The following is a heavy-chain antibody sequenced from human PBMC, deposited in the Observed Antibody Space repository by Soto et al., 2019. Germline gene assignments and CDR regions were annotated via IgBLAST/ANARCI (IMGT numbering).Heavy chain of an antibody. D-gene: IGHD1-1*01. V-gene: IGHV3-33*01. CDR3: SRIQRDTIRALDY. J-gene: IGHJ4*02. CDR2: VWSNGKLK. CDR1: GFTFDAYG. Sequence: QVQLVESGGGVVQPGGSLRLSCAAAGFTFDAYGFHWVRQAPGKGLEWVAVVWSNGKLKYYADSVKGRFTISRDSSKSALNLQMNSLRADDTAVYYFSRIQRDTIRALDYWGQGTLVTVSS.